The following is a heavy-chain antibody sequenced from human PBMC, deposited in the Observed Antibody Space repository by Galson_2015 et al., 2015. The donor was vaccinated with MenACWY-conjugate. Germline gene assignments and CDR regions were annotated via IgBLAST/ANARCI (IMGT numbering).Heavy chain of an antibody. J-gene: IGHJ4*02. CDR1: GYSISSGYY. V-gene: IGHV4-38-2*02. CDR3: ARSFDPGNSRDGFTKYYFDY. D-gene: IGHD5-24*01. CDR2: IYYSGST. Sequence: SETLSLTCTVSGYSISSGYYWGWIRQPPGRGLEWIGSIYYSGSTYYNPSLKSRVTISVDTSKNQFSLKLSSVTAADTAVYYCARSFDPGNSRDGFTKYYFDYWGQGPLVTVSS.